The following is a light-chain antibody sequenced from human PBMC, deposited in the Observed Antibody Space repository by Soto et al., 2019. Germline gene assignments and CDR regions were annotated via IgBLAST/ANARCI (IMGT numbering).Light chain of an antibody. CDR1: QSVSSSY. Sequence: IVLTQSPGTLSLSPGERATLSCRASQSVSSSYLAWYQQKPGQAPRLLIYGPSSRATGIPDRFSGRWSGTDFSLTISRLEPEDFAVYYCQQYGSSPYTFGRATKLEIK. CDR2: GPS. CDR3: QQYGSSPYT. J-gene: IGKJ2*01. V-gene: IGKV3-20*01.